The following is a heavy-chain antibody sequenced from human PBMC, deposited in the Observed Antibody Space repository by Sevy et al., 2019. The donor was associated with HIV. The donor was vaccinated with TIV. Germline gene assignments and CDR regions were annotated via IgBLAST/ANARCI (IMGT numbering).Heavy chain of an antibody. CDR3: ARASRLNTVTTYAFDL. V-gene: IGHV3-7*01. CDR1: AFTFTNYW. Sequence: GGSPRLSCAASAFTFTNYWMNWVRQAPGTGLEWVASINQDGTEKYYVDSVKGRVTISRENNKMSLFLQMNSLSAEDTAVYYCARASRLNTVTTYAFDLWGQGTMVTVSS. CDR2: INQDGTEK. D-gene: IGHD4-4*01. J-gene: IGHJ3*01.